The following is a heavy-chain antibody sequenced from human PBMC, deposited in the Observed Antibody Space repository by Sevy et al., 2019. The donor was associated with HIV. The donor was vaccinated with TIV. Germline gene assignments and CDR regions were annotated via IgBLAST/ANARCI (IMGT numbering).Heavy chain of an antibody. J-gene: IGHJ6*02. CDR3: AGGLKVYYYYYGMDV. Sequence: GGSLRLSCAASGFTFSSYAMHWVRQAPGKGLEWVAVISYDGSNKYYAASVKGRFTISRCNSKNTMYLQMISLRAEDTAVYYCAGGLKVYYYYYGMDVWGQGTTVTVSS. V-gene: IGHV3-30-3*01. CDR2: ISYDGSNK. CDR1: GFTFSSYA.